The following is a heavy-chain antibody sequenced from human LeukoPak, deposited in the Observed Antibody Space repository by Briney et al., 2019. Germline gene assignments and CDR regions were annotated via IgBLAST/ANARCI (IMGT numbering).Heavy chain of an antibody. V-gene: IGHV1-2*02. CDR3: SARYGPGPV. J-gene: IGHJ4*02. CDR1: RYTFSAHH. CDR2: IVPDGRDT. D-gene: IGHD3-10*01. Sequence: ASVKVSSEASRYTFSAHHIHSVRQTPRQGLERMGWIVPDGRDTKYAEKFQGRLTLTVDTSITTAYMELHSLTADDTAVYYCSARYGPGPVWGQGTLITASS.